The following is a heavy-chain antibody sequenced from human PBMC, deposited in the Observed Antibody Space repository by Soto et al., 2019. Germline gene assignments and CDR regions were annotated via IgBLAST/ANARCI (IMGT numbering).Heavy chain of an antibody. D-gene: IGHD2-15*01. J-gene: IGHJ4*02. CDR1: GFTFSNAW. CDR2: IKSKTDGGTT. Sequence: EVQLVESGGGLVKPGGSLRLSCAASGFTFSNAWMSWVRQAPGKGLEWVGRIKSKTDGGTTDYAAPVKGRFTISRDDSKNTLYLQMNSLKTEDTAVYYCPTDYQHGYCSGGSCLLEDYWGQGTLVTVSS. V-gene: IGHV3-15*01. CDR3: PTDYQHGYCSGGSCLLEDY.